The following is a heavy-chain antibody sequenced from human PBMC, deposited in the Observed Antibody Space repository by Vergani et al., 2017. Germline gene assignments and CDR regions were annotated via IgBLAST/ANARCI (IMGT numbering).Heavy chain of an antibody. CDR3: TGHGRGGWAGYFHD. CDR2: IYYTGTT. V-gene: IGHV4-39*01. D-gene: IGHD6-19*01. J-gene: IGHJ1*01. Sequence: QLQLQESGPGLVKPSETLSLTCTVSGVSIGSNSYYWGWIRQPPGKGLEWIGTIYYTGTTYYNEAHKSRLTISVDTSKNQFSLNLTSVTAADTAVYYCTGHGRGGWAGYFHDWGQGTLVTASS. CDR1: GVSIGSNSYY.